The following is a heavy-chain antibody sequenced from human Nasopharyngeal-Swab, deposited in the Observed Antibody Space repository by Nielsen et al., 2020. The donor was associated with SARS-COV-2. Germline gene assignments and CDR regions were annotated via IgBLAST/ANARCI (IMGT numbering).Heavy chain of an antibody. CDR1: GFSVTSHV. D-gene: IGHD3-22*01. J-gene: IGHJ4*02. CDR3: HLSSGYDGYINY. V-gene: IGHV3-33*01. CDR2: IWYDGTNK. Sequence: GESLKISCKASGFSVTSHVMHWVRQAPGKGLEWVAVIWYDGTNKFYADSVKGRFTISRDNSKNTLYLQMNSLRAEDTAMYYCHLSSGYDGYINYWGQGTLVTVSS.